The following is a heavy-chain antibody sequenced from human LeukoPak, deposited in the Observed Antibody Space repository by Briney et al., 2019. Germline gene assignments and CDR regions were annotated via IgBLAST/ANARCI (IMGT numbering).Heavy chain of an antibody. Sequence: SQTLSLTCTVSGGSISSGDYYWSWIRQPPGKGLEWIGYIYYSGSTYYNPSLKSRVTISVDTSKNQFSLKLSSVTAADTAVYYCARSMVRGVILDYWGQGTLVTVSS. D-gene: IGHD3-10*01. CDR2: IYYSGST. CDR1: GGSISSGDYY. V-gene: IGHV4-30-4*01. CDR3: ARSMVRGVILDY. J-gene: IGHJ4*02.